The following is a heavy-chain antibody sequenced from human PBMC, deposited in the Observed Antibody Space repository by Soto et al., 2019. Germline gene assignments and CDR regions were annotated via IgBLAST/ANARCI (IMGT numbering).Heavy chain of an antibody. CDR3: ARDPGDIVVVVAATTADYGMDV. J-gene: IGHJ6*02. V-gene: IGHV1-46*01. Sequence: ASVKVSCKASGYTFTRYYMHWVRQAPGQGLEWMGIINPSGGSTSYAQKFQGRVTMTRDTSTSTVYMELSSLRSEDTAVYYCARDPGDIVVVVAATTADYGMDVWGQGTTVTVSS. CDR1: GYTFTRYY. CDR2: INPSGGST. D-gene: IGHD2-15*01.